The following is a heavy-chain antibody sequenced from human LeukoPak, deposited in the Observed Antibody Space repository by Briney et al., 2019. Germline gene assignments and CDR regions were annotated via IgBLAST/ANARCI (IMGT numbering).Heavy chain of an antibody. J-gene: IGHJ4*02. D-gene: IGHD2-2*01. V-gene: IGHV1-2*04. Sequence: GASVTVSCQASGYTFTGYYMHWVRQAPGQGLEWMGWINPNSGGTYSAQKFQGWVTMTRDTSISTAYMELSRLTSDDTAVYYCARANALHCSSTSCLFDYWGQGTLVTVSS. CDR2: INPNSGGT. CDR1: GYTFTGYY. CDR3: ARANALHCSSTSCLFDY.